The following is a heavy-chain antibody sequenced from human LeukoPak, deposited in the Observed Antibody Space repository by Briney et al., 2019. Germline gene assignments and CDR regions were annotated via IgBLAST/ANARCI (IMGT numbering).Heavy chain of an antibody. CDR3: AKDRAVLLWFGESVSDY. J-gene: IGHJ4*02. CDR1: GFTFSSYA. V-gene: IGHV3-23*01. D-gene: IGHD3-10*01. Sequence: PGGSLRLSCAASGFTFSSYAMSWVRQAPGKGLEWVSAISGSGGSIYYADSVKGRFTISRDNSKNTLYLQMNSLRAEDTAVYYCAKDRAVLLWFGESVSDYWGQGTLVTVSS. CDR2: ISGSGGSI.